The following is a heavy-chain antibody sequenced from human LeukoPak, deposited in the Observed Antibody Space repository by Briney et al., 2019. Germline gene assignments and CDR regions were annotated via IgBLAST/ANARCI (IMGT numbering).Heavy chain of an antibody. V-gene: IGHV5-51*01. J-gene: IGHJ4*02. CDR1: GYSFTSYW. Sequence: GESLKISCRGSGYSFTSYWIGWVRQMPGKGLEWMGIIYPGDSDTRYSPSFQGQVTISADKSISTAYLQWSSLKASDTAMYYCARQDDSSGYYPYYFDYWGQGTLVTVSS. CDR3: ARQDDSSGYYPYYFDY. CDR2: IYPGDSDT. D-gene: IGHD3-22*01.